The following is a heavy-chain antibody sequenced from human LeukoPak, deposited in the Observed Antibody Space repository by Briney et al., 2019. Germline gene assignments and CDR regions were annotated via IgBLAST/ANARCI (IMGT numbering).Heavy chain of an antibody. CDR1: GFTFSNAW. CDR2: IKQDGREK. CDR3: ARKGELERRRSWDY. V-gene: IGHV3-7*03. Sequence: GGSLRLSCVVSGFTFSNAWMSWVRQAPGKGLEWVANIKQDGREKYYVDSVKGRFTISRDNAKNSLYLQMSSLRAEDTAVYYCARKGELERRRSWDYWGQGTLVTVSS. D-gene: IGHD1-1*01. J-gene: IGHJ4*02.